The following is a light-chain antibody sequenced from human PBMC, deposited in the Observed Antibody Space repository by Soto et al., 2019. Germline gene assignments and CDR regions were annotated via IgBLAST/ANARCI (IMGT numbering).Light chain of an antibody. Sequence: QSVLTQPPSASGTPGQSLTISCSGSSSNIGSHFVYWYQHLPGTAPKLLIFRDGQRPSGVPARFFGSKSGTSASLAISGLQSEDEADYYCAAWDDSLNGVVFGGGTKVTVL. CDR1: SSNIGSHF. J-gene: IGLJ2*01. CDR3: AAWDDSLNGVV. CDR2: RDG. V-gene: IGLV1-44*01.